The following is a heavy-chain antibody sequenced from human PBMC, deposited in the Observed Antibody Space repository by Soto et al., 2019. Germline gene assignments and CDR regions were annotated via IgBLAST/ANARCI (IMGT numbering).Heavy chain of an antibody. J-gene: IGHJ4*02. CDR2: SRDKVHSHTT. Sequence: EVQLAESGGGLVQPGGSLRLSCAASGFTFSDHYMDWVRQAPGKGLEWVVRSRDKVHSHTTEYAASVKGRFTISRGDSENSLYLQMNSLKTEDTAVYYCARGVVSTGYFDYWGQGTLVTVSS. CDR3: ARGVVSTGYFDY. V-gene: IGHV3-72*01. CDR1: GFTFSDHY. D-gene: IGHD5-12*01.